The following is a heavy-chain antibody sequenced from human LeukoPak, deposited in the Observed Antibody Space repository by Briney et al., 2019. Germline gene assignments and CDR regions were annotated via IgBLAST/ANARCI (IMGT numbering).Heavy chain of an antibody. Sequence: ASVKVSCKASGYTFTRYYMHWVRQAPGQGLEWMGWINPNSGGTNYAQKFQGRVTMTRDTSISTAYMELRRLRSDDTAVYYCASLAAAGTPNWFDPWGQGTLVTVSS. CDR2: INPNSGGT. J-gene: IGHJ5*02. D-gene: IGHD6-13*01. CDR3: ASLAAAGTPNWFDP. CDR1: GYTFTRYY. V-gene: IGHV1-2*02.